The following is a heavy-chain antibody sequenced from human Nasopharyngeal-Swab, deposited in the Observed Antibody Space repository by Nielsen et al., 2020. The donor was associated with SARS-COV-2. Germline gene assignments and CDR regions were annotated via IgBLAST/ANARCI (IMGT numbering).Heavy chain of an antibody. D-gene: IGHD4/OR15-4a*01. J-gene: IGHJ4*02. CDR3: TTDYYFDY. Sequence: GESLKISCAASGFTFSTAWMSWVRQAPGKGLEWVGRIGDKAHNYATTYAASVKGRFTISRDDSKNTAFLQMDSLNTEDTALYYCTTDYYFDYWGQGTLVTVSS. CDR2: IGDKAHNYAT. CDR1: GFTFSTAW. V-gene: IGHV3-73*01.